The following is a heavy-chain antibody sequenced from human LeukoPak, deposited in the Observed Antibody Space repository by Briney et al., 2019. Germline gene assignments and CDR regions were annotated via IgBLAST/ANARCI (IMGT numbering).Heavy chain of an antibody. CDR2: SNPTGGGT. CDR1: GYRFTISS. CDR3: FRDLCFTIRVDSD. J-gene: IGHJ4*02. V-gene: IGHV1-2*02. Sequence: ASVTVSCTASGYRFTISSINREREAPGQGLEWMGWSNPTGGGTRYAQKFQGRVTMTRDTTINTAYMELNRLRSDDTSPHFCFRDLCFTIRVDSDWGQGTLVTVSS. D-gene: IGHD5-24*01.